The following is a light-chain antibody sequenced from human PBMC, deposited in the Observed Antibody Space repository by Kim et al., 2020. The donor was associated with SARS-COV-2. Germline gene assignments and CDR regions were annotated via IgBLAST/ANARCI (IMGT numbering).Light chain of an antibody. CDR1: SNNVGNQG. J-gene: IGLJ2*01. CDR2: RNN. CDR3: SAWDSSLHVV. Sequence: QAGLTQPPSVSKGLRQTATLTCTGNSNNVGNQGAAWLQQHQGHPPKLLSYRNNNRPSGISERLSASRSGNTASLTITGLQPEDEADYYCSAWDSSLHVVFGGGTKLTVL. V-gene: IGLV10-54*01.